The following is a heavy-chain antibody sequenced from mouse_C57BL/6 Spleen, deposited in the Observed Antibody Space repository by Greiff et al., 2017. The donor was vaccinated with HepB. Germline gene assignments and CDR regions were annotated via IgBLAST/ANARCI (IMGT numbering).Heavy chain of an antibody. D-gene: IGHD2-4*01. CDR3: ARGNTYDYDWDFDV. J-gene: IGHJ1*03. Sequence: EVQREEPGPELVKPGASVKISCKASGYSFTDYKMNWVKQSNGKSLEWIGVINPNYGTTSYNQKFKGKATLTVDQSSSTAYMQLNSLTSEDSAVYYCARGNTYDYDWDFDVWGTGTTVTVSS. V-gene: IGHV1-39*01. CDR2: INPNYGTT. CDR1: GYSFTDYK.